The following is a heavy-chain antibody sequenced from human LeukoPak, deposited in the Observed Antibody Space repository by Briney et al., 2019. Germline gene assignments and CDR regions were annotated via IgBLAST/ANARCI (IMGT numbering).Heavy chain of an antibody. CDR1: GFTVSSNN. CDR2: IYSGGST. D-gene: IGHD3-9*01. CDR3: AREDILTGFDY. J-gene: IGHJ4*02. V-gene: IGHV3-53*01. Sequence: GGSLRLSCAASGFTVSSNNMSWVRQAPGKGLEWVSVIYSGGSTYYADSVKGRFTISRDNSKNTLYLQMNSLRAEDTAVYYCAREDILTGFDYWGQGTLVTVSS.